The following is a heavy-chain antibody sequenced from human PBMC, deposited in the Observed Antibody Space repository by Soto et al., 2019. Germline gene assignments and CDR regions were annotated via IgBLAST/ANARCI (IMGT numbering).Heavy chain of an antibody. CDR1: GFTFSSYW. CDR3: AGALENPYFYYGLNV. D-gene: IGHD1-1*01. V-gene: IGHV3-74*01. CDR2: INSDGSST. J-gene: IGHJ6*02. Sequence: GGSLRLSCAASGFTFSSYWMHWVRQAPGKGLVWVSRINSDGSSTSYADSVKGRFTISRDNAKNTLYLQMNSLRVEDTATYYCAGALENPYFYYGLNVWGQGTTVTV.